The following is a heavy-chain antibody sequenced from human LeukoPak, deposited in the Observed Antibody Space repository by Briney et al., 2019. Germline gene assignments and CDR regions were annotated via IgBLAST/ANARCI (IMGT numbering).Heavy chain of an antibody. CDR2: IYFSGST. Sequence: SQTLSLTCTVSGGSISSGAYYWGWLRQPPGKGLEWFAYIYFSGSTNYNPSPKSRLPISVDTAKNKFSLKLSAVTAADTAVYYCARHSPTYYDFWSGYYKNGMDVWGQGTTVTVSS. CDR3: ARHSPTYYDFWSGYYKNGMDV. J-gene: IGHJ6*02. CDR1: GGSISSGAYY. D-gene: IGHD3-3*01. V-gene: IGHV4-61*05.